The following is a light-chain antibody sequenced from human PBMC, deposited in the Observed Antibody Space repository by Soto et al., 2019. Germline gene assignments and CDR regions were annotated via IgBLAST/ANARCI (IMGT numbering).Light chain of an antibody. V-gene: IGKV1-5*03. J-gene: IGKJ4*01. CDR2: KAS. CDR1: QSISSW. CDR3: QQYNSYPLT. Sequence: DIQMTQSPSTLPASVGDRVTITCRASQSISSWLAWYQQKPGKAPKLLIYKASSLESGVPSRFSGSGSGTEFTLSISSLQPDDFATYYCQQYNSYPLTFGGGTKVEIK.